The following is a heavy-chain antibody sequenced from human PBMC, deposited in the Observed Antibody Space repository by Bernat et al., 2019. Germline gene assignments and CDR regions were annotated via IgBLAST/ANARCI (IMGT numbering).Heavy chain of an antibody. CDR2: ISYDGSNK. CDR3: AKDRGCCSGGSCYVYGMDV. CDR1: GFTFSSYG. J-gene: IGHJ6*02. V-gene: IGHV3-30*18. Sequence: QVQLVESGGGVVQPGRSLRLSCAASGFTFSSYGMHWVRQAPGKGLEWVAGISYDGSNKYYADSVKGRFTISRDKSKNTLYLQMNSLRAEDTAVYYCAKDRGCCSGGSCYVYGMDVWGQGTTVTVSS. D-gene: IGHD2-15*01.